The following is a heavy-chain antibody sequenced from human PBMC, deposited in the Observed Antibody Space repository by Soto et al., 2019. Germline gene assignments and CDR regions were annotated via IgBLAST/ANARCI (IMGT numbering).Heavy chain of an antibody. D-gene: IGHD4-17*01. CDR1: GYTFTSYG. V-gene: IGHV1-18*04. CDR2: ISAYNGNT. J-gene: IGHJ6*02. CDR3: ARGLLYGDYVRVYYYGMDV. Sequence: QVQLVQSGAEVKKPGASVKVSCKASGYTFTSYGISWVRQAPGQGPEWMGWISAYNGNTNYAQKLQGRVTMTTDTSTSTAYMELRILRSDDTAVYYCARGLLYGDYVRVYYYGMDVWGQGTTVTVSS.